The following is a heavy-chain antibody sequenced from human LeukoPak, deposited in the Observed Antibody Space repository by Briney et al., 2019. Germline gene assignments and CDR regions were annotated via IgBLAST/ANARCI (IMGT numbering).Heavy chain of an antibody. CDR3: ARDRCTNGVCYTFAY. CDR2: ISSSSTI. Sequence: GGSLRHSCAASGFTFSTYSRSWVRQAPGKGLEWVSYISSSSTISYPDSVKGRFTISRDNAKNSLYLQMNNLRAEDTAVYYCARDRCTNGVCYTFAYWGQGTLVTVSS. J-gene: IGHJ4*02. CDR1: GFTFSTYS. V-gene: IGHV3-48*01. D-gene: IGHD2-8*01.